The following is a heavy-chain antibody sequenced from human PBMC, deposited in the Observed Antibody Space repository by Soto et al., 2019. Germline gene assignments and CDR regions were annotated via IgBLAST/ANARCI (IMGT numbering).Heavy chain of an antibody. J-gene: IGHJ4*02. CDR2: ISGSGGST. CDR3: AKVYDSSGYYYSGRHFDY. D-gene: IGHD3-22*01. CDR1: GFTFSSYA. V-gene: IGHV3-23*01. Sequence: GGSLRLSCAASGFTFSSYAMSWVRQAPGKGLEWVSAISGSGGSTYYADSVKGRFTISRDNSKNTLYLQMNSLRAEDTAVYYCAKVYDSSGYYYSGRHFDYWGQGTLVTVSS.